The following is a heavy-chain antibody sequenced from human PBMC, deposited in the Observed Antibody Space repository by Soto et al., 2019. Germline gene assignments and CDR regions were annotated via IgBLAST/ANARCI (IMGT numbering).Heavy chain of an antibody. CDR1: GFTFSSYE. D-gene: IGHD2-15*01. V-gene: IGHV3-48*03. J-gene: IGHJ4*02. CDR2: ISSSGSTI. CDR3: ARDLPRTVVSPHYFDY. Sequence: VQLVESGGGLVQPGGSLRLSCAASGFTFSSYEMNWVRQAPGKGLEWVSYISSSGSTIYYADSVKGRFTISRDNAKNSLYLQMNSLRAEDTAVYYCARDLPRTVVSPHYFDYWGQGTLVTVSS.